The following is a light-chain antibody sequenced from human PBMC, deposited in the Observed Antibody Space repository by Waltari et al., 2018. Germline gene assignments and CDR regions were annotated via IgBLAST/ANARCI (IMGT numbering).Light chain of an antibody. Sequence: DIQLTQSPSFLSASIGNRVTITCRAGQGISNFLAWYQQKSGKAPKLPIYASSTLQSGVPSRFSGSGSGTEFTLTISSLQPEDFATYYCQQLNSYAWTFGQGTKVEIK. J-gene: IGKJ1*01. CDR2: ASS. CDR1: QGISNF. CDR3: QQLNSYAWT. V-gene: IGKV1-9*01.